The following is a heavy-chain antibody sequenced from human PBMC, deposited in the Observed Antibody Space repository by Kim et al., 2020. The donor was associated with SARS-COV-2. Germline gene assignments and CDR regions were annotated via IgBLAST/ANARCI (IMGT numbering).Heavy chain of an antibody. V-gene: IGHV3-33*01. CDR1: GFTFSNHG. J-gene: IGHJ6*02. CDR2: IWYDGSLK. D-gene: IGHD3-10*01. Sequence: GGSLRLSCAASGFTFSNHGMHWVRQAPGKGLECVALIWYDGSLKFYADSVKGRFTISRDNSKNTLYLQMNTLRVEDEAVYYCARDYYGSGSPAYFYGLDVWGQGTTVAVSS. CDR3: ARDYYGSGSPAYFYGLDV.